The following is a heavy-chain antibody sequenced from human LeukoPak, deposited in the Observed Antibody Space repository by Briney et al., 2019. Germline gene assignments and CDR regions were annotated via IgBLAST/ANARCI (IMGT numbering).Heavy chain of an antibody. D-gene: IGHD4-17*01. CDR3: ASWGLYGDCRNRDAFDI. V-gene: IGHV1-2*02. Sequence: VASVKVSCKASGYTFTGYYMHWVRQAPGQGLEWMGWINPNSGGTNYAQKFQGRVTMTRDTSISTAYMELSRLRSDDTAVYYCASWGLYGDCRNRDAFDIWGQGTMVTVSS. CDR1: GYTFTGYY. J-gene: IGHJ3*02. CDR2: INPNSGGT.